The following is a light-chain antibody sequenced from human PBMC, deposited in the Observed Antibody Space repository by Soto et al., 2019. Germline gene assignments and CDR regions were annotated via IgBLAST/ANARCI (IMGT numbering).Light chain of an antibody. J-gene: IGLJ1*01. CDR1: TSDIGGYNY. CDR2: EVN. V-gene: IGLV2-8*01. Sequence: QSALTQPPSASGSPGQSVAISCTGATSDIGGYNYVSWYQQHPGKAPKLIIHEVNKRPSGVPDRFSGYKSGNTASLTVSGLQAEDEADYYCSSHGGNSPYVFGTGTKLTVL. CDR3: SSHGGNSPYV.